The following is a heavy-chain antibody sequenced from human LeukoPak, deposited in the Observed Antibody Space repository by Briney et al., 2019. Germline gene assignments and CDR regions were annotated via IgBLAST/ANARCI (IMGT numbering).Heavy chain of an antibody. Sequence: SETLSLTCTVSGGSISGQYRSWIRQPPGKGLEWIGEIYYSGGTKYNPSLERRVTISLDTSKNQFSLKLSSVTAADTAVYYCTRGSIAYYYMDVWGKGTTVTISS. D-gene: IGHD3-22*01. CDR3: TRGSIAYYYMDV. CDR2: IYYSGGT. J-gene: IGHJ6*03. CDR1: GGSISGQY. V-gene: IGHV4-59*11.